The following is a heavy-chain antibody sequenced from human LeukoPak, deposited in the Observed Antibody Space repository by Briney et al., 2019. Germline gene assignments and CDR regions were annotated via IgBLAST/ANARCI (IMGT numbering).Heavy chain of an antibody. D-gene: IGHD2-21*02. Sequence: PGGSLRLSCAASGFTFTSAAMTWVRQAPGKGLEWVSTITGSDDKTYYADSVKGRFTISRDYSKNTLHLQMNSLRAEDTAVYYCARGAYCGGDCYPEYFQHWGQGTLVTVSS. J-gene: IGHJ1*01. V-gene: IGHV3-23*01. CDR3: ARGAYCGGDCYPEYFQH. CDR1: GFTFTSAA. CDR2: ITGSDDKT.